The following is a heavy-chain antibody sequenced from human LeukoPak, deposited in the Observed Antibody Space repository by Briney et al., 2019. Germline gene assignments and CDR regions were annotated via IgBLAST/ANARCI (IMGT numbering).Heavy chain of an antibody. CDR1: GYTFTVYY. V-gene: IGHV1-2*02. D-gene: IGHD6-6*01. CDR2: IHPNSGGT. Sequence: ASVKVSCKASGYTFTVYYMHWVRQAPGQGLEWMGWIHPNSGGTNYAQKFQGRVTMTRDTSISTAYMELSSLISDDTAVYYCARDRDSSSSLDYWGQGTLVTVSS. CDR3: ARDRDSSSSLDY. J-gene: IGHJ4*02.